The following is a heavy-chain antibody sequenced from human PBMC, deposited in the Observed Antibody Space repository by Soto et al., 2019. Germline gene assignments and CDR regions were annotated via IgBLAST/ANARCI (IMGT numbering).Heavy chain of an antibody. CDR2: VDHSGRT. D-gene: IGHD3-10*01. V-gene: IGHV4-38-2*01. CDR1: GYSINSDYY. J-gene: IGHJ4*02. Sequence: PSETLSLTCAVSGYSINSDYYWGWIRQPPGKGLEWIGSVDHSGRTYYSPSLRSRLTIFIDTTKNQFSLRLTSVTAADTAMYFCAKKGYYPSGKINFFGAWGPGTFVTVSS. CDR3: AKKGYYPSGKINFFGA.